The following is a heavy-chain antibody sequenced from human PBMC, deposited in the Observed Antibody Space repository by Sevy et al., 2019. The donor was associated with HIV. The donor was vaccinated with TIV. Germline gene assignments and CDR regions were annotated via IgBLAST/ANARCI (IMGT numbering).Heavy chain of an antibody. CDR3: TTRMRLYGDPNFWYFDL. CDR2: IQSKSEGGTS. Sequence: GGSLRLSCAASGFTFSNVWTSWVRQASGKGLEWVGRIQSKSEGGTSDYAAPVKGRFSISRDESSDTLYLQMNSLKTEDTAVYYCTTRMRLYGDPNFWYFDLWGRGTLVTVSS. J-gene: IGHJ2*01. CDR1: GFTFSNVW. V-gene: IGHV3-15*01. D-gene: IGHD4-17*01.